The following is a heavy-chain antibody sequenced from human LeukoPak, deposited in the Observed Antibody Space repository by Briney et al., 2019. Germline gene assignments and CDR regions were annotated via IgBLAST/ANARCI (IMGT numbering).Heavy chain of an antibody. V-gene: IGHV1-18*04. D-gene: IGHD1-14*01. CDR2: ISAYNGNT. Sequence: RASVKVSCKASGYTFTSYYIHWVRQAPGQGLEWMGWISAYNGNTNYAQKLQGRVTMTTDTTTSTAYMELRSLRSDDTAVYYCARDLVPHRVFDYWGQGTLVTVSS. J-gene: IGHJ4*02. CDR1: GYTFTSYY. CDR3: ARDLVPHRVFDY.